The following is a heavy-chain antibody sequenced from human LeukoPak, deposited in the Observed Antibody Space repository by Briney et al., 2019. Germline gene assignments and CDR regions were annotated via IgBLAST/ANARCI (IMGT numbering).Heavy chain of an antibody. CDR2: IYYSGST. V-gene: IGHV4-39*01. J-gene: IGHJ4*02. CDR1: GGSISSSSYY. Sequence: SETLSLTCTVSGGSISSSSYYWGWIRQPPGKGLEWIGSIYYSGSTYHNPSLKSRVTISVDTSKNQFSLKLSSVTAADTAVYYCARQHTMIVELWGQGTLVTVSS. D-gene: IGHD3-22*01. CDR3: ARQHTMIVEL.